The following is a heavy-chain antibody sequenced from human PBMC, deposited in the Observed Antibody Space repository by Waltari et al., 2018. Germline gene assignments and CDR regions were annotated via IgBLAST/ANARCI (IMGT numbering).Heavy chain of an antibody. CDR3: ARAWGGTMVRGVIEWGFDYYYYGMDV. V-gene: IGHV4-34*01. CDR1: GGSFSGYY. CDR2: INHSGST. Sequence: QVQLQQWGAGLLKPSETLSLTCAVYGGSFSGYYWSWIRQPPGKGLERIGEINHSGSTNYNPSLKSRVTISVDTSKNQFSLKLSSVTAADTAVYYCARAWGGTMVRGVIEWGFDYYYYGMDVWGQGTTVTVSS. J-gene: IGHJ6*02. D-gene: IGHD3-10*01.